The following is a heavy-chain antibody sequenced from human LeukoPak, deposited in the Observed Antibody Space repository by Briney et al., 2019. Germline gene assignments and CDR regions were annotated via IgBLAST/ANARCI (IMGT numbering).Heavy chain of an antibody. CDR2: IRYDGSNK. J-gene: IGHJ4*02. CDR3: AKGGYYDILTGCLDY. D-gene: IGHD3-9*01. CDR1: GFTFSSYG. V-gene: IGHV3-30*02. Sequence: GGSLRLSCAASGFTFSSYGMHWVRQAPGKGLEWVAFIRYDGSNKYYADSVKGRFTISRDNSKNTLYLQMDSLRPEDTAVYYCAKGGYYDILTGCLDYWGQGTLVTVSS.